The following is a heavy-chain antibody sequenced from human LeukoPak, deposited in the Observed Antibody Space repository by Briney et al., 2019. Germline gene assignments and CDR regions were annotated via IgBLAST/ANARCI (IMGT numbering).Heavy chain of an antibody. J-gene: IGHJ3*02. V-gene: IGHV3-9*01. CDR2: ISWNSGSI. D-gene: IGHD4-23*01. Sequence: WVRQAPGKGLEWVSGISWNSGSIGYADSVKGRFTISRDNAKNSLYLQMNSLRAEDTALYYCAKGGTTVVTPNDAFDIWGQGTMVTVSS. CDR3: AKGGTTVVTPNDAFDI.